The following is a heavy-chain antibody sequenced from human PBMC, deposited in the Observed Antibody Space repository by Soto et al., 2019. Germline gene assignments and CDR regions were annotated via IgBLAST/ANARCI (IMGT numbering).Heavy chain of an antibody. D-gene: IGHD3-22*01. CDR1: GYIFTSFW. J-gene: IGHJ4*02. Sequence: GESLKISCKGSGYIFTSFWIGWVRQMPGKGLEWMGIIYPGDSDTRYNPSFQGQVTISVDKSTSTAYLKWNSLKASDTAMYYWARPEIPTRSRDYDYPFDHWGQGTLVTVS. CDR3: ARPEIPTRSRDYDYPFDH. CDR2: IYPGDSDT. V-gene: IGHV5-51*01.